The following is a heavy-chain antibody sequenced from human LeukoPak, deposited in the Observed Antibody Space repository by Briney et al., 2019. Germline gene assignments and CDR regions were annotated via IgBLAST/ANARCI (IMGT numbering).Heavy chain of an antibody. CDR3: AKDPGAYSYGYRFDS. CDR1: SGSISSYY. Sequence: KPSETLSLTCTVSSGSISSYYWSWIRQPPGKGLEWIGYIYYSGSSNYNPSLKSRVTMSVDTSKKQFSLRVTSVTAADTAVYYCAKDPGAYSYGYRFDSWGQGTLVTVSS. CDR2: IYYSGSS. J-gene: IGHJ4*02. V-gene: IGHV4-59*01. D-gene: IGHD5-18*01.